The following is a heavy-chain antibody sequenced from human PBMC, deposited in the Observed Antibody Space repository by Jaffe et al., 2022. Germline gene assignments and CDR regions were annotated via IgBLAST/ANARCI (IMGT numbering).Heavy chain of an antibody. CDR2: INHSGST. CDR1: GGSFSGYY. J-gene: IGHJ4*02. D-gene: IGHD3-10*01. CDR3: ARGKWFGDFDY. V-gene: IGHV4-34*01. Sequence: QVQLQQWGAGLLKPSETLSLTCAVYGGSFSGYYWSWIRQPPGKGLEWIGEINHSGSTNYNPSLKSRVTISVDTSKNQFSLKLSSVTAADTAVYYCARGKWFGDFDYWGQGTLVTVSS.